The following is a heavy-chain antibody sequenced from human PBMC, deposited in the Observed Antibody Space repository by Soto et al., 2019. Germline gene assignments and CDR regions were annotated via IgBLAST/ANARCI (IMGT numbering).Heavy chain of an antibody. CDR3: ASHSRHDHRPKLSHYYYYYGMDV. J-gene: IGHJ6*02. Sequence: PGESLKISCKGSGYSFTSYWIGWVRQMPGKGLEWMGIIYPGDSDTRYSPSFQGQVTISADKSISTAYLQWSSLKASDTAMYYCASHSRHDHRPKLSHYYYYYGMDVWGQGTTVTVSS. D-gene: IGHD6-13*01. CDR2: IYPGDSDT. CDR1: GYSFTSYW. V-gene: IGHV5-51*01.